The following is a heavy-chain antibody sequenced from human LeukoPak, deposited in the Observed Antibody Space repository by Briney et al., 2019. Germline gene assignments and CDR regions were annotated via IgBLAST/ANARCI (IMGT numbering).Heavy chain of an antibody. V-gene: IGHV4-59*01. CDR1: GGSISSYY. Sequence: MPSETLPLTCTVSGGSISSYYWSWIRQPPGKGLEWIGYIYYSGSTNYNPSLKSRVTISVDTSKNQFSLKLSSVTAADTAVYYCARVGGGYSYAHLDYWGQGTLVTVSS. J-gene: IGHJ4*02. CDR3: ARVGGGYSYAHLDY. D-gene: IGHD5-18*01. CDR2: IYYSGST.